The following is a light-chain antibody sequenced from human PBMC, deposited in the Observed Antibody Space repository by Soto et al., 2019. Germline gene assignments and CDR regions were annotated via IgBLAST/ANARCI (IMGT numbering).Light chain of an antibody. V-gene: IGLV8-61*01. CDR1: SGSVSTSHY. CDR2: STN. J-gene: IGLJ3*02. CDR3: VLYMGSGLWV. Sequence: QTVVTQEPSFSVSPGRTVTLTCGLSSGSVSTSHYASWYQQTPGQAPRTLIYSTNTRSSGVPDRFSGSILGNKAALTITGAQADDESDYYCVLYMGSGLWVFGGGTKLTVL.